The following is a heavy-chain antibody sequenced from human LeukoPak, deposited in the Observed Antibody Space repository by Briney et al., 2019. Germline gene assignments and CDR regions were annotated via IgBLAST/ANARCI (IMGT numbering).Heavy chain of an antibody. D-gene: IGHD3-10*01. CDR3: AANSADENTLGSSYKV. J-gene: IGHJ4*02. Sequence: SETLSLTCAVYGGSFSGYYWSWIRQPPGKGLEWIGEINHSGSTNYNPSLKSRVTISVDTSKNHFSLRLTSVNAADTAVYYCAANSADENTLGSSYKVWGQGTLVTVSS. V-gene: IGHV4-34*01. CDR2: INHSGST. CDR1: GGSFSGYY.